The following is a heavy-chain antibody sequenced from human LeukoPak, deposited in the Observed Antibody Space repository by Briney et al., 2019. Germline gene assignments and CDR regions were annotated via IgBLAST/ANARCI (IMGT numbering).Heavy chain of an antibody. CDR3: ARDRSTGADY. CDR2: IYHSGST. Sequence: PSETLSLTCTVSGGSISSGGYYWSWIRQPPGKGLEWIGYIYHSGSTYYNPSLKGRVTISVNRSKNQFSLKLSSVTAADTAVYYCARDRSTGADYWGQGTLVTVSP. CDR1: GGSISSGGYY. V-gene: IGHV4-30-2*01. D-gene: IGHD4-17*01. J-gene: IGHJ4*02.